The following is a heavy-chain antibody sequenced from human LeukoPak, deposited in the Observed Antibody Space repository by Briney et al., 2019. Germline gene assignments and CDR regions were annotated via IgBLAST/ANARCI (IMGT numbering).Heavy chain of an antibody. Sequence: GGSLSLSCAASGFTFSAYAMHWVRQAPGKGLEWVAVISSDGSIKYYADSVKGRFTISRDNSENTMWLQMGSLRAEGTAVYYCARGSVSKYRFFDNWGQGILVTVSS. CDR3: ARGSVSKYRFFDN. V-gene: IGHV3-30*04. J-gene: IGHJ4*02. D-gene: IGHD3-3*02. CDR1: GFTFSAYA. CDR2: ISSDGSIK.